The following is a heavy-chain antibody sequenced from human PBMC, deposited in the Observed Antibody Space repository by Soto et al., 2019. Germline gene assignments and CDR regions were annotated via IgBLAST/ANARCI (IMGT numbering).Heavy chain of an antibody. CDR1: YGSISSGGYY. D-gene: IGHD5-12*01. V-gene: IGHV4-30-4*01. J-gene: IGHJ5*02. CDR2: IYYSGST. CDR3: ARAGVATIYPGNNWFDP. Sequence: SGTLSLTCTVSYGSISSGGYYWSLKSQPPGEGLESIGYIYYSGSTYYNPSLKSRVTISVDTSKNQFSLNLSSVTAADTAMYYCARAGVATIYPGNNWFDPWGQGTLVTVSS.